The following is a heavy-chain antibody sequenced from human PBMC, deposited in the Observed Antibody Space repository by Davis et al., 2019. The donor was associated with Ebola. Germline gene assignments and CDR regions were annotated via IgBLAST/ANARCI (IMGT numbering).Heavy chain of an antibody. Sequence: AASVKVSCKASGGTFSSYAINWVRQAPGQGLEWMGRIIPILGIANYAQKFQDRVTITADKSTSTAYMELSSLRSEDTAVYYCARDHEAVTLYYYGMDVWGQGTTVTVSS. CDR2: IIPILGIA. J-gene: IGHJ6*02. CDR1: GGTFSSYA. D-gene: IGHD4-17*01. V-gene: IGHV1-69*04. CDR3: ARDHEAVTLYYYGMDV.